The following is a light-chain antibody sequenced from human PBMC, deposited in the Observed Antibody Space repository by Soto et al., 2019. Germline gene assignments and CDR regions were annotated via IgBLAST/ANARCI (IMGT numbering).Light chain of an antibody. J-gene: IGLJ3*02. CDR1: TSNIGSNT. CDR2: SND. Sequence: QLVLTQPPSASGTPGQRVTISCSGSTSNIGSNTVSWYQHLPGTAPKLLIYSNDQRPSGVPDRFSGSKSGTSASLAISGLQSEAEADYYCAIWDLTLSAWVFGGGTKLTVL. V-gene: IGLV1-44*01. CDR3: AIWDLTLSAWV.